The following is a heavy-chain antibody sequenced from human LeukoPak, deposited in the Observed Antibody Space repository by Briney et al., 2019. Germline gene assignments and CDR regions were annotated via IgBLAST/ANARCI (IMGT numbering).Heavy chain of an antibody. D-gene: IGHD2-15*01. Sequence: GESLQISCKGSGYSFTSYWIGWVRQMPGKGLEWMGIIYPGDSDTRYSPSFQGQVTLSADKSISTAYLQWSSLKASDTAMYYCARTRGSCSGGSCPRGYFDLWGRGTLVTVSS. J-gene: IGHJ2*01. CDR1: GYSFTSYW. CDR3: ARTRGSCSGGSCPRGYFDL. CDR2: IYPGDSDT. V-gene: IGHV5-51*01.